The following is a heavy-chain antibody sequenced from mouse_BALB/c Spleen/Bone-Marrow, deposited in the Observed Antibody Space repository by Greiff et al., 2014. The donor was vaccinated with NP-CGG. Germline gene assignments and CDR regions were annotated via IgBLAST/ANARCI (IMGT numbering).Heavy chain of an antibody. CDR1: GYTFTTYT. CDR3: AIRYYAMDY. D-gene: IGHD1-1*01. CDR2: IIPSSGYT. J-gene: IGHJ4*01. Sequence: VQGVESGAELARPGASVKMSCKASGYTFTTYTIHWMKQRPRQGLEWIGYIIPSSGYTNYNQKFKDKATLTADKSSSTAYMQLSSLTPEDSAVYYCAIRYYAMDYWGQGTSVTVSS. V-gene: IGHV1-4*01.